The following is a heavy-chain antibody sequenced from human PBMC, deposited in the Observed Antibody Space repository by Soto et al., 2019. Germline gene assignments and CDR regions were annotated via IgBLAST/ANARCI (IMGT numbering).Heavy chain of an antibody. J-gene: IGHJ3*02. CDR1: GGSFSGYY. CDR2: INHSGST. V-gene: IGHV4-34*01. Sequence: SETLSLTCAVYGGSFSGYYWSWIRQPPGKWLEWIGEINHSGSTNYNPSLKSRVTISVDTSKNQFSLKLSSVTAADTAVYYCGSWEVIRLAFDIGGQGKMVTVSS. CDR3: GSWEVIRLAFDI. D-gene: IGHD5-18*01.